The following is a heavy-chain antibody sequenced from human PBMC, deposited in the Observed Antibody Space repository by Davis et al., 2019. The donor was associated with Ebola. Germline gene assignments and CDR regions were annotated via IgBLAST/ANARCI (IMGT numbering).Heavy chain of an antibody. CDR2: INAGNGNT. Sequence: ASVKVSCKASGYTFTSYAMHWVRQAPGQRLEWMGWINAGNGNTKYSQKFQGRVTITRDTSASTAYMALSSLRSEDTAVYYCASTLMITFGGVIGGGFDYWGQGTLVTVSS. J-gene: IGHJ4*02. V-gene: IGHV1-3*01. D-gene: IGHD3-16*01. CDR3: ASTLMITFGGVIGGGFDY. CDR1: GYTFTSYA.